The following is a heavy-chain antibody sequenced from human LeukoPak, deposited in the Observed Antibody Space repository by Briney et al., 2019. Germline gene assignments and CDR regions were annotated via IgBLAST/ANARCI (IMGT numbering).Heavy chain of an antibody. V-gene: IGHV3-23*01. D-gene: IGHD5-24*01. CDR2: FSGSGGGT. CDR3: ARSGYNRFDY. J-gene: IGHJ4*02. Sequence: EGSLRLSCSASGFTFSSYAMSWVRQAPGKGLEWVSAFSGSGGGTYYADSVKGRFTISRDNSKNTLYLQMNSLRAEDTAVYFCARSGYNRFDYWGQGTLVTVSS. CDR1: GFTFSSYA.